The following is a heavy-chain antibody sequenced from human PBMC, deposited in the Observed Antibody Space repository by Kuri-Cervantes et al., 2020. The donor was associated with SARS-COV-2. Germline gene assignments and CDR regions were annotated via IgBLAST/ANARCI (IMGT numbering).Heavy chain of an antibody. V-gene: IGHV3-33*08. CDR1: GFTVSSNY. Sequence: GESLKISCAASGFTVSSNYMSWVRQAPGKGLEWVAVIWYDGSNKYYADSVKGRFTISRDNSKNTLYLQMNSLRAEDTAVYYCARGGSSSWYGGYINYYYYGMDVWGQGTTVTVSS. D-gene: IGHD6-13*01. CDR3: ARGGSSSWYGGYINYYYYGMDV. CDR2: IWYDGSNK. J-gene: IGHJ6*02.